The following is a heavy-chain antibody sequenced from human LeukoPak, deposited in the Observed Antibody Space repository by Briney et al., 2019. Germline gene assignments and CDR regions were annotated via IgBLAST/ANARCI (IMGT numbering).Heavy chain of an antibody. CDR3: ARGGRCSSTSCRQIGGWFDP. J-gene: IGHJ5*02. CDR1: GGSFSGCY. D-gene: IGHD2-2*01. Sequence: SETLSLTCAVYGGSFSGCYWSWIRQPPGKGLEWIGEINHSGSTNYNPSLKSRVTISVDTSKNQFSLKLSSVTAADTAVYYCARGGRCSSTSCRQIGGWFDPWGQGTLVTVSS. V-gene: IGHV4-34*01. CDR2: INHSGST.